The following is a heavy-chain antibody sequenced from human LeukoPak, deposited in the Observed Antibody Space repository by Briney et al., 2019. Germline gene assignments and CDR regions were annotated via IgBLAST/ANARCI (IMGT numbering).Heavy chain of an antibody. J-gene: IGHJ6*03. V-gene: IGHV3-48*01. CDR2: ISSSSSTI. D-gene: IGHD4-23*01. Sequence: GGSLRLSCAASGFTFSSYSMNWVRQAPGKGLEWVSYISSSSSTIYYADSVKGRFTISRDNAKNSLYLQMNSLRAEDTAVCYCARLDGGNSGYYYYYYMDVWGKGTTVTVSS. CDR3: ARLDGGNSGYYYYYYMDV. CDR1: GFTFSSYS.